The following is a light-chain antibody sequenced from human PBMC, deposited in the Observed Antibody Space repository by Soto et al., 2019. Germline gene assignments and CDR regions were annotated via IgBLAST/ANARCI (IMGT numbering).Light chain of an antibody. CDR2: GAS. J-gene: IGKJ4*01. V-gene: IGKV3-20*01. Sequence: EIVLTQSPGTLSLSPGERATLSCRASQSVSSTYLAWYQQKPGQAPSLLIYGASRRATGIPDRFSGSGSGTDFTLTISRLEPEDFAVYYCQQYERSPTTFGGGNKGEIK. CDR1: QSVSSTY. CDR3: QQYERSPTT.